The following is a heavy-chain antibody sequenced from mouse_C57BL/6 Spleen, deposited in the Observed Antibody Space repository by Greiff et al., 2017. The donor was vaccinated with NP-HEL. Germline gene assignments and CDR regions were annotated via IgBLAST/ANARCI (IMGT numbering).Heavy chain of an antibody. D-gene: IGHD1-1*01. V-gene: IGHV1-80*01. Sequence: QVQLQQSGAELVKPGASVKISCKASGYAFSSYWMNWVKQRPGKGLEWIGQIYPGDGDTNYNGKFKGKATLTADKSSSTAYMQISSLTSGDSAVYFGARRDTTVWDAMDYWGQGSSVTVSS. J-gene: IGHJ4*01. CDR2: IYPGDGDT. CDR1: GYAFSSYW. CDR3: ARRDTTVWDAMDY.